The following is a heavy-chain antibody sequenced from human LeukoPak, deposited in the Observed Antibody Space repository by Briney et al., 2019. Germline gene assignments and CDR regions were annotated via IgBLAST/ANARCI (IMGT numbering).Heavy chain of an antibody. V-gene: IGHV4-4*07. D-gene: IGHD5-18*01. CDR1: GGSISSYY. CDR2: IYTSGST. J-gene: IGHJ6*03. Sequence: SETLSLTCTVSGGSISSYYWSWIRQPAGKGLEWIGRIYTSGSTNYNPSLKSRVTISVDTSKNQFSLKLSSVTAADTAVYYCARVRRGRGYSYGPPYYYYYMDVWGKGTTVTVSS. CDR3: ARVRRGRGYSYGPPYYYYYMDV.